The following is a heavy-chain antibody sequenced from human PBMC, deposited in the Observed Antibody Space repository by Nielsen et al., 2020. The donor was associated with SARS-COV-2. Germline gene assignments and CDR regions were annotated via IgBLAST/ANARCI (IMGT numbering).Heavy chain of an antibody. V-gene: IGHV7-4-1*01. D-gene: IGHD1-26*01. J-gene: IGHJ4*02. CDR3: ARGTGAASGY. CDR2: INTNTGNP. CDR1: GYIFTSYA. Sequence: ASVKVSCKASGYIFTSYAMNWVRQAPGQGLEWMGWINTNTGNPTYAQGFTGRFVFSLDTSVSTAYLQIDSLEPEDTAIYWCARGTGAASGYWGQGTLITVAS.